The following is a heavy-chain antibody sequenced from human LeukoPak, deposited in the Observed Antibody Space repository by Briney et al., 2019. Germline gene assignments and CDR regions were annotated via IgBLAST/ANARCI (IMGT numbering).Heavy chain of an antibody. D-gene: IGHD4-17*01. J-gene: IGHJ3*02. CDR3: ARGGYGEYVQAFDI. Sequence: PGGSLRLSCAASGFTVSSNYISWVRQAPGKALEWASVIYSGDSTYYADSVKGRFSLSRDNSKNTVYLQMNSLRAEDAAVYCCARGGYGEYVQAFDIWGQGTMVTVSS. CDR1: GFTVSSNY. V-gene: IGHV3-53*01. CDR2: IYSGDST.